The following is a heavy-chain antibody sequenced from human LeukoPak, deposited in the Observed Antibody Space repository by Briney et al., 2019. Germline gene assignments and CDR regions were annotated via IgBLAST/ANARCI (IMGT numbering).Heavy chain of an antibody. CDR2: IYYSGST. CDR1: GGSISSSSYY. V-gene: IGHV4-39*01. CDR3: ARLGGSYYLDFDY. Sequence: PSETLSLTCTVSGGSISSSSYYWGWIRQPPGKGLEWIGSIYYSGSTYYNPSLKSRVTISVDTSKNQFSLKLSSVTAADTAVYYCARLGGSYYLDFDYWGQGTLVTVSS. D-gene: IGHD1-26*01. J-gene: IGHJ4*02.